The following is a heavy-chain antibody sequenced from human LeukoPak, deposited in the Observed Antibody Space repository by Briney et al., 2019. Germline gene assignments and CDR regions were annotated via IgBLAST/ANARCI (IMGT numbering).Heavy chain of an antibody. CDR1: GYTFTSYD. V-gene: IGHV1-8*02. CDR3: ARGELGADWFDP. CDR2: MNPNSGNT. J-gene: IGHJ5*02. D-gene: IGHD3-10*01. Sequence: ASVKVSCKASGYTFTSYDINWVRQATGQGLEWMGWMNPNSGNTGYAQKFQGRVTMTRDMSTSTVYMELSSLRSEDTAVYYCARGELGADWFDPRGQGTPVTVSS.